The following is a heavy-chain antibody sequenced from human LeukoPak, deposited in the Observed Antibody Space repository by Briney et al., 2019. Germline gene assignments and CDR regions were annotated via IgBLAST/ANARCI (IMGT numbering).Heavy chain of an antibody. V-gene: IGHV3-48*04. CDR2: ISTSTTTI. D-gene: IGHD6-19*01. Sequence: PGGSLRLSCEASGFTFSSYSMNWVRQAPGKGLEWISYISTSTTTIYYANSVKGRFTISRDNAKNSLYLQMNSLRGEDTAVYYCARYIKGLYSSGIDYWGQGTLVTVSS. CDR1: GFTFSSYS. J-gene: IGHJ4*02. CDR3: ARYIKGLYSSGIDY.